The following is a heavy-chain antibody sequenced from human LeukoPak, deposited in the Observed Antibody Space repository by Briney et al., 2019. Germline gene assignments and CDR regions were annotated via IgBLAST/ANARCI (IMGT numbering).Heavy chain of an antibody. V-gene: IGHV3-74*03. CDR2: INSDGYSI. J-gene: IGHJ5*01. CDR3: TRAGYSSGFDS. CDR1: GFTFSGYW. Sequence: PGGSLRLSCAASGFTFSGYWMHWVRQAPGKGLVWVSRINSDGYSITYADSVKGRFTISRDNAKNTLCLQMNSLIAEDTAVYFCTRAGYSSGFDSWGQGTLVTVSS. D-gene: IGHD6-19*01.